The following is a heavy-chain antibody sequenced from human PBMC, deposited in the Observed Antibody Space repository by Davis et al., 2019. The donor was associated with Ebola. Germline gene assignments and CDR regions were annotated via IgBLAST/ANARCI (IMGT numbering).Heavy chain of an antibody. CDR3: AVFGGNYHFDF. V-gene: IGHV3-11*06. Sequence: PGGSLRLSCAASGFTFNDYYMSWIRQAPGKGLEWVSYISSSSSYTNYADSVKGRFTISRDNAKNSLYLQMNSLRAEDTAVYYCAVFGGNYHFDFWGQGTLVTVSS. CDR1: GFTFNDYY. D-gene: IGHD3-16*01. CDR2: ISSSSSYT. J-gene: IGHJ4*02.